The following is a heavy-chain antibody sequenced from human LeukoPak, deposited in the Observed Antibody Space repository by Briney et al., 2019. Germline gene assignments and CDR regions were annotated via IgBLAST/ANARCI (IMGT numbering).Heavy chain of an antibody. CDR1: GFTFSSYA. Sequence: GGSLRLSCAASGFTFSSYAMSWVRQAPGKGLEWVSAISGSGGSTYYADSVKGRFTISRDNAKNSLYLQMNSLRAEDTALYYCARDGPRVVVVAALDYWGQGTLVTVSS. CDR3: ARDGPRVVVVAALDY. D-gene: IGHD2-15*01. CDR2: ISGSGGST. J-gene: IGHJ4*02. V-gene: IGHV3-23*01.